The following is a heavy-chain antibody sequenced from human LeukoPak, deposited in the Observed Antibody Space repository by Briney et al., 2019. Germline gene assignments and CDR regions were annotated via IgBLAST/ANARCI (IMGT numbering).Heavy chain of an antibody. CDR1: GGSVSGYF. Sequence: SETLSLTCVVNGGSVSGYFWSWIRQPPGKGLEWIGEINHSGSTNYNPSLKSRVTISVDTSKNQFSLKLSSVTAADTAVYYCARGLGDYTKRSFDYWGQGTLVTVSS. CDR2: INHSGST. CDR3: ARGLGDYTKRSFDY. V-gene: IGHV4-34*01. D-gene: IGHD4-17*01. J-gene: IGHJ4*02.